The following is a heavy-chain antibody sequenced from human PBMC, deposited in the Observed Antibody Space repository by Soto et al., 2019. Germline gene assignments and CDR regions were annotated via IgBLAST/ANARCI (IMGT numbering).Heavy chain of an antibody. CDR2: LDGAGGST. Sequence: GSLRLSCLASGFTFSDFAMTWVRHVPGRGLEXVASLDGAGGSTYYAESVRGRFSISRDNSQNTLFLQMKRLTVDDTAIYYCAAPRDEYGSGVSWFTYGMDIWGQGTTVTVSS. CDR1: GFTFSDFA. V-gene: IGHV3-23*01. D-gene: IGHD3-10*01. J-gene: IGHJ6*02. CDR3: AAPRDEYGSGVSWFTYGMDI.